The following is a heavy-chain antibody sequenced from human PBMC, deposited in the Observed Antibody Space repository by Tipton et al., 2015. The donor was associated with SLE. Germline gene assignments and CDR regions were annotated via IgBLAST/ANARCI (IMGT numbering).Heavy chain of an antibody. CDR2: INHSEST. J-gene: IGHJ4*02. D-gene: IGHD6-13*01. V-gene: IGHV4-39*07. CDR3: ARGRRYSSSWPFDY. CDR1: GGSISSSSYY. Sequence: PGLVKPSETLSLTCTVSGGSISSSSYYWGWIRQPPGKGLEWIGEINHSESTNYNPSLKSRVAISVDTSKNQFSLKLSSVTAADTAVYYCARGRRYSSSWPFDYWGQGTLVTVSS.